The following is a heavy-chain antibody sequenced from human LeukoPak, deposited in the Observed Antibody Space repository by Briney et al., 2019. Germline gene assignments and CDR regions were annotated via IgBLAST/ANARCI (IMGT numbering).Heavy chain of an antibody. J-gene: IGHJ4*02. Sequence: GGSLTLSCAASGFTFSDSYMSWIRQTPGKGLEWVAYISYSGNTRYYADSVKGRFTISRDNAKNSLYLQMNSLTAEDTAVYFCAKRGVVIRVILVGFHKEAYYFDSWGQGALVTVSS. CDR3: AKRGVVIRVILVGFHKEAYYFDS. CDR1: GFTFSDSY. D-gene: IGHD3-22*01. V-gene: IGHV3-11*01. CDR2: ISYSGNTR.